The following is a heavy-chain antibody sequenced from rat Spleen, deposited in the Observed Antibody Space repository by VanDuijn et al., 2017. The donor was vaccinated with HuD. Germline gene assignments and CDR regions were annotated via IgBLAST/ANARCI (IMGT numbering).Heavy chain of an antibody. Sequence: EVQLVESDGGLVQPGRSLKLSCAASGFTFSNYYMAWVRQAPKKGLEWVATISTSGSRTYYPDSVKGRFTISRDNAKSSLYLQMNSLKSEDTATYYCARGTEGMNFDYWGQGVMVTVSS. D-gene: IGHD1-11*01. CDR2: ISTSGSRT. CDR3: ARGTEGMNFDY. V-gene: IGHV5-25*01. CDR1: GFTFSNYY. J-gene: IGHJ2*01.